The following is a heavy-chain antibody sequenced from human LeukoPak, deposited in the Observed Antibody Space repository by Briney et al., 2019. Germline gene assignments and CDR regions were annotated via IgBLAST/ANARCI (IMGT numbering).Heavy chain of an antibody. CDR2: INHSGST. V-gene: IGHV4-34*01. CDR1: GGSFSDFY. CDR3: ARGLVSSWRHNWFDP. Sequence: ASETLSITRAVYGGSFSDFYWSWIRQPPGKGLEWLGQINHSGSTNYNPSLNSRVTISVDTSKNQFSLKLSSVTAADTAVYYCARGLVSSWRHNWFDPWGQGTLVTVSS. J-gene: IGHJ5*02. D-gene: IGHD6-13*01.